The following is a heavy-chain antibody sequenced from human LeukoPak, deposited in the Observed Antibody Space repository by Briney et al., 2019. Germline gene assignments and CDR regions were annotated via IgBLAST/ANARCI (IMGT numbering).Heavy chain of an antibody. D-gene: IGHD3-16*01. V-gene: IGHV4-61*02. CDR1: GGAISSESYY. Sequence: SQTLSLTCTVSGGAISSESYYWNWIRQPAGKGLEWIGRIYTSGITNYNPSLKSRVTISVDTSKSQFSLNLSSVTAADTAVYYCARVLVLGELNWFDPWGQGTLVTVSA. J-gene: IGHJ5*02. CDR2: IYTSGIT. CDR3: ARVLVLGELNWFDP.